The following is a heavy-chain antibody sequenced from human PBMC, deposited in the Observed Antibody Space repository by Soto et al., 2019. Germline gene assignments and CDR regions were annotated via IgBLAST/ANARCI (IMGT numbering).Heavy chain of an antibody. CDR3: AHSQSWPQPVWDY. CDR2: IYWYDDK. D-gene: IGHD6-13*01. CDR1: GFSLSTTGVG. Sequence: ITLKDSGPTLVKPTETLTLTCTFSGFSLSTTGVGVGWMRQPPGKALEWLALIYWYDDKRYSPSMKSRLTFSKHTSKKQVVLTMTYMDPGDTARYDCAHSQSWPQPVWDYWGQGTLVTVPS. V-gene: IGHV2-5*01. J-gene: IGHJ4*02.